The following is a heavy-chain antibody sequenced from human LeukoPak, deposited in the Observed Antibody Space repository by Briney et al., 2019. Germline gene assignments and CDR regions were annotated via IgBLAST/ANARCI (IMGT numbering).Heavy chain of an antibody. CDR3: ASTLSTSCYKEVCNWFDP. V-gene: IGHV1-69*13. J-gene: IGHJ5*02. CDR1: GYTFTSYA. D-gene: IGHD2-2*02. CDR2: IIPIFGTA. Sequence: EASVKVSCKASGYTFTSYAISWVRQAPGQGLEWMGGIIPIFGTANYAQKFQGRVTITADESTSTAYMELSSLRSEDTAVYYCASTLSTSCYKEVCNWFDPWGQGTLVTVSS.